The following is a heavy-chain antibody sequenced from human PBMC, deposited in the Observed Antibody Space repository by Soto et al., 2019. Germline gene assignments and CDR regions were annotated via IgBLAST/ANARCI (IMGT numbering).Heavy chain of an antibody. CDR2: INGGNGKT. D-gene: IGHD6-13*01. Sequence: ASVKVSCKASGFNFTPYSMHWVRQAPGQRLEWMAWINGGNGKTEYSQKFQGRVTISRDTSASTVYMELSSLTSEDTAVYYCARELAAPGTSFDYWGHGALVTVSS. J-gene: IGHJ4*01. CDR3: ARELAAPGTSFDY. CDR1: GFNFTPYS. V-gene: IGHV1-3*01.